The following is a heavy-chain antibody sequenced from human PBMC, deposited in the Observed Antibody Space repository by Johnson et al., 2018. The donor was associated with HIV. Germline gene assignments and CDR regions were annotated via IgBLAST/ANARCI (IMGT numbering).Heavy chain of an antibody. D-gene: IGHD1-26*01. CDR1: GFTFSSYG. CDR2: ISYDGSNK. V-gene: IGHV3-30*18. Sequence: QVQLVESGGGVVQPGRSLRLSCAASGFTFSSYGMHWVRQAPGKGLEWVAVISYDGSNKYYADSVKGRFTISRDNSKNTLYLQMNSLRAEDTAMYYCAKDPYSGSPIDIWGEGRMVTVSS. J-gene: IGHJ3*02. CDR3: AKDPYSGSPIDI.